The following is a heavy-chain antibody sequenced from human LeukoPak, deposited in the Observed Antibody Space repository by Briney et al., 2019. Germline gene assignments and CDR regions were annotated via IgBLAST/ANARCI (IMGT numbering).Heavy chain of an antibody. J-gene: IGHJ4*02. D-gene: IGHD3-9*01. Sequence: SETLSLTCAVYGGSFSGYYWSWVRQPPGKGLEWIGEINHSGSTNYNPSLKSRVTISVDTSKNQFSLKLSSVTAADTAVYYCASRTKLRYFDWLLPTGDYWGQGTLVTVSS. CDR3: ASRTKLRYFDWLLPTGDY. CDR2: INHSGST. V-gene: IGHV4-34*01. CDR1: GGSFSGYY.